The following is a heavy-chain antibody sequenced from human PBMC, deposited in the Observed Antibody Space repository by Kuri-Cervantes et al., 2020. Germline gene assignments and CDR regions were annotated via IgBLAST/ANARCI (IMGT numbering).Heavy chain of an antibody. CDR2: ISYDGSNK. CDR3: ARDVGCSGGSCYSPEMYYFDY. CDR1: GFTYSAYW. V-gene: IGHV3-30*01. Sequence: GESLKISCAASGFTYSAYWMSWVRQAPGKGLEWVAVISYDGSNKYYADSVKGRFTISRDNSKNTLYLQMNSLRAEDTAVYYCARDVGCSGGSCYSPEMYYFDYWGQGTLVTVSS. J-gene: IGHJ4*02. D-gene: IGHD2-15*01.